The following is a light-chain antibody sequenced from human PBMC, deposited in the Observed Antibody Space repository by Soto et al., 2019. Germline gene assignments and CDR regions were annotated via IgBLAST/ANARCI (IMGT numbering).Light chain of an antibody. CDR2: DAS. Sequence: EIVLTQSPATLSLSPGERAALSCRASQSVSSHLAWYQQKPGQAPRLLIYDASNRATGIPARFSGSGSGTDFTRIISSLEPEDLGVYYCQQRSNWPLTFGGGTKVEIK. CDR1: QSVSSH. V-gene: IGKV3-11*01. J-gene: IGKJ4*01. CDR3: QQRSNWPLT.